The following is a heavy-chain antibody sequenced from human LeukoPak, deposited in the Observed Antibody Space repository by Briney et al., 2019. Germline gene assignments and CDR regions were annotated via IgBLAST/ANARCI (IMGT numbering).Heavy chain of an antibody. D-gene: IGHD2-21*01. CDR3: ARIREYSAYDAFDI. CDR2: ISSSSSTI. CDR1: GFTFSSYS. V-gene: IGHV3-48*01. Sequence: QPGGSLRLSCAASGFTFSSYSMNWVRQAPGKGLEWVSYISSSSSTIYYADSAKGRFTISRDNSKNTLYLQMNSLRAEDTAIYYCARIREYSAYDAFDIWGQGTMVTVSS. J-gene: IGHJ3*02.